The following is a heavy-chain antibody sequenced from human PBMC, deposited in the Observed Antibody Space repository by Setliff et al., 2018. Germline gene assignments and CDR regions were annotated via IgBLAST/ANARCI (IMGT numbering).Heavy chain of an antibody. CDR3: AREGIRGYFYYYTDV. V-gene: IGHV3-23*01. CDR1: GFSFSSYA. J-gene: IGHJ6*03. CDR2: LTASGDTT. Sequence: GGSLRLSCAASGFSFSSYAMSWVRQTPGKGLAWVSTLTASGDTTYYADSVQGRFTISRDKNSLYLQMHSLRAEDTAVYYCAREGIRGYFYYYTDVWGKGTTVTVSS.